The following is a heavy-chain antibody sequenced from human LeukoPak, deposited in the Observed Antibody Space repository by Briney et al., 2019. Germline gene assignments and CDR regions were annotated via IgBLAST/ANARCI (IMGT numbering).Heavy chain of an antibody. CDR1: GFTFSSYS. J-gene: IGHJ4*02. D-gene: IGHD2-21*02. CDR2: ISSSSSYI. CDR3: ARDYARPVTAILPYYFDY. V-gene: IGHV3-21*01. Sequence: GGSLRLSCAASGFTFSSYSMNWVRQAPGKGLEWVSSISSSSSYIYYADSVKGRFTISRDNAKNSLYLQMNSLRAEDTAVYYCARDYARPVTAILPYYFDYWGQGTLVTVSS.